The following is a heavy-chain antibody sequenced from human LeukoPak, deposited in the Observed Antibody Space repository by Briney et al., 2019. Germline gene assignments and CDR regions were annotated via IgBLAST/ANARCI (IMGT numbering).Heavy chain of an antibody. CDR3: ARGQGNIAAAGIGGYFDY. CDR2: INHSGST. Sequence: SETLSLTCAVYGGSFSGYYWSWIRQPPGKGLEWIGEINHSGSTNYNPSLKSQVTISVDTSKNQFSLKLSSVTAADTAVYYCARGQGNIAAAGIGGYFDYWGQGTLVTVSS. D-gene: IGHD6-13*01. J-gene: IGHJ4*02. CDR1: GGSFSGYY. V-gene: IGHV4-34*01.